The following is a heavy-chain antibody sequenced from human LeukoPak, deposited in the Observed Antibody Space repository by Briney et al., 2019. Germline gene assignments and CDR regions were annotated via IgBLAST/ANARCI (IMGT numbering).Heavy chain of an antibody. V-gene: IGHV1-8*01. D-gene: IGHD3-3*01. CDR3: ARAYDFWSGPSTGFDP. CDR2: MNPNSGNT. Sequence: EASVKVSCKASGYTFTSYDINWVRQATGQGLEWMGWMNPNSGNTGYAQKFQGRVTMTRNTSISTAYMELSRLRSDDTAVYYCARAYDFWSGPSTGFDPWGQGTLVTVSS. J-gene: IGHJ5*02. CDR1: GYTFTSYD.